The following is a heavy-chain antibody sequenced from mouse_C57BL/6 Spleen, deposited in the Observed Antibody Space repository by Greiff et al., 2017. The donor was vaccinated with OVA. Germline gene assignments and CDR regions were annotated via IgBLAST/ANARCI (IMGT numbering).Heavy chain of an antibody. CDR3: ARRGYDYDGRGYFDY. D-gene: IGHD2-4*01. Sequence: QVQLQQSGAELVKPGASVKISCKASGYAFSSYWMNWVKQRPGKGLEWIGQIYPGDGDTNYNGKFKGKATLTADKSSSTAYMQLSSLTSEDSAVYFCARRGYDYDGRGYFDYWGQGTTLTVSS. CDR1: GYAFSSYW. J-gene: IGHJ2*01. V-gene: IGHV1-80*01. CDR2: IYPGDGDT.